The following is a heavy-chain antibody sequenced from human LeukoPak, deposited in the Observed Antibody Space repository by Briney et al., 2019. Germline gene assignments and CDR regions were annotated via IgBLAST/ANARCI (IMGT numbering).Heavy chain of an antibody. D-gene: IGHD2-21*01. CDR1: RDAIGTSR. J-gene: IGHJ1*01. CDR3: ASAREYCGSAECYEYFQY. V-gene: IGHV3-53*01. CDR2: IYSGGST. Sequence: GGSLTLSCAASRDAIGTSRVRGGSQAAGEGVEKETVIYSGGSTYYADSVNGRFTISRDNSRNTLFLQMNSLRAEDTALYYCASAREYCGSAECYEYFQYWGQGTLVTVSS.